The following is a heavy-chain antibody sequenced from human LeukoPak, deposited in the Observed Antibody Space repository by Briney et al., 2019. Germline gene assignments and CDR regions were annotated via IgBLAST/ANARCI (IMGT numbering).Heavy chain of an antibody. J-gene: IGHJ6*02. V-gene: IGHV3-66*01. D-gene: IGHD3-10*01. CDR3: ARSGFGVLYYYGMDV. Sequence: GGSLRLSCAASGFTVSSNYMSWVRQAPGKGLEWVSIFYSGDSTYYADSVKGRFTISRDNSKNTLWLQMNSLRAEDTAVYYCARSGFGVLYYYGMDVWGQGTTVTVSS. CDR1: GFTVSSNY. CDR2: FYSGDST.